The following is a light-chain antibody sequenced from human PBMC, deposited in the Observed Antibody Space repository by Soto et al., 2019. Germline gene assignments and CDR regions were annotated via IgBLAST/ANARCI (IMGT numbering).Light chain of an antibody. J-gene: IGKJ1*01. CDR3: QQYGSSGWT. CDR1: QSDSSSY. V-gene: IGKV3-20*01. CDR2: GAS. Sequence: EIVLTQSPGTLSLSPGERATLSCRASQSDSSSYLAWYQQKPGQAPRLLIYGASSRATGIPDRFSGSGSGTDFTLIISRLEPEDFAVYYCQQYGSSGWTFGQGTKVEIK.